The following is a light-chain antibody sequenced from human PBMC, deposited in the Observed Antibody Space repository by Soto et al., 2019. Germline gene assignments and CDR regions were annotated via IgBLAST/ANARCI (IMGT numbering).Light chain of an antibody. CDR1: QCISSW. J-gene: IGKJ1*01. V-gene: IGKV1-5*01. Sequence: DIQMTQSTSTRSASVGDRVTITYRASQCISSWLALYQQKPGKAPKLRIYDGSRLASGVPSRFSGSGSGTEFTLTISRLQPDDFATYYCQQYSSYPRTFGQGTKVEIK. CDR3: QQYSSYPRT. CDR2: DGS.